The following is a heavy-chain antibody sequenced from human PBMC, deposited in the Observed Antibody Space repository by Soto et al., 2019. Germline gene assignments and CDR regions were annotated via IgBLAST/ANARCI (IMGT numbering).Heavy chain of an antibody. CDR3: SGGVVDAF. J-gene: IGHJ4*02. D-gene: IGHD2-15*01. CDR2: INQDGSEK. V-gene: IGHV3-7*04. Sequence: EVHLVESGGGLVQTGGSLRLSCTIYESTVRRDWMNWVRQAPGKGLEWVAHINQDGSEKYYVDSVKGRFTISRDNANNLLSLQMNSLGAGDTAMYYCSGGVVDAFWGQGTLVTVSS. CDR1: ESTVRRDW.